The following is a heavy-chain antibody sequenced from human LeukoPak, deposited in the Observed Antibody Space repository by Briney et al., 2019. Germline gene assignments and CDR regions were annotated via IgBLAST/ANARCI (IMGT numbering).Heavy chain of an antibody. CDR1: GFAFSNYG. D-gene: IGHD5-18*01. V-gene: IGHV3-30*18. CDR2: ILYDGSNK. J-gene: IGHJ6*02. CDR3: AKVLRGYSYDSYYYGMDV. Sequence: PGGSLRLSCAASGFAFSNYGMHWVRQAPGKGLEWVAVILYDGSNKYYADSVKGRFTISRDNSKNTLYLQMNSLRAEDTAVYYCAKVLRGYSYDSYYYGMDVWGQGITVTVSS.